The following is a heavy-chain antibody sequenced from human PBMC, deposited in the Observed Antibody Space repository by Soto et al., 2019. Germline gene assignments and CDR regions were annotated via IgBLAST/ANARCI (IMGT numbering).Heavy chain of an antibody. V-gene: IGHV3-30*03. D-gene: IGHD3-22*01. Sequence: PGESLKISCAASGFTFRSYGMHWVRQAPGKGLEWVAVISYDGSNKYYVDSVKGRFTISRDNAKNSLYLQMNSLRAEDTAVYYCARFYYDSSGYLPSPYYYYYGMDVWGQGTTVTVSS. CDR1: GFTFRSYG. J-gene: IGHJ6*02. CDR3: ARFYYDSSGYLPSPYYYYYGMDV. CDR2: ISYDGSNK.